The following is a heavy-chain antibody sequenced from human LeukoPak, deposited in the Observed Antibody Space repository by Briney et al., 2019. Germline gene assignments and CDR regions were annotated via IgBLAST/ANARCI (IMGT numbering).Heavy chain of an antibody. D-gene: IGHD3-9*01. CDR3: AKDPLRYFDWLLGEAFDI. CDR1: GFTFSSYA. CDR2: ISGSGGST. J-gene: IGHJ3*02. Sequence: GSLRLSCAASGFTFSSYAMSWVRPAPGKGLEWVSVISGSGGSTYYADSVKGRFTISRDNSKNTLYLQMNSLRAEDTAVYYCAKDPLRYFDWLLGEAFDIWGQGTMVTVSS. V-gene: IGHV3-23*01.